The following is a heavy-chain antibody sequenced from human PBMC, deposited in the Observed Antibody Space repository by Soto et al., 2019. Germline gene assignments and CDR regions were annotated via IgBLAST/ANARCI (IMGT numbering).Heavy chain of an antibody. Sequence: PRLSCAASGFTVSSNYMSWVRQAPGKGLGWVSVIYSGGSTYYADSVKGRFTISRDNSKNTLYLQMNSLRAEDTAVYYCATYYYDSSGYYYFAYWGQGTLVTVSS. D-gene: IGHD3-22*01. V-gene: IGHV3-53*01. CDR3: ATYYYDSSGYYYFAY. CDR2: IYSGGST. J-gene: IGHJ4*02. CDR1: GFTVSSNY.